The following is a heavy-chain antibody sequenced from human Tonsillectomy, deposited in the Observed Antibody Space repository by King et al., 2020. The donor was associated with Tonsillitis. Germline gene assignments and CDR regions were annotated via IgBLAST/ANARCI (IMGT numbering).Heavy chain of an antibody. CDR2: INQNGGEK. J-gene: IGHJ4*02. CDR1: GLTFSSHW. CDR3: ARDVTFGGKY. Sequence: GQLVQSGGGLVQPGGSLRLSCAVSGLTFSSHWMSWVRQAPGKGLEWVANINQNGGEKYYVDSVKGRFTISRDNAKNSLYLQMNSLRADDTAVYYCARDVTFGGKYWGPGTLVTVSS. D-gene: IGHD4-23*01. V-gene: IGHV3-7*03.